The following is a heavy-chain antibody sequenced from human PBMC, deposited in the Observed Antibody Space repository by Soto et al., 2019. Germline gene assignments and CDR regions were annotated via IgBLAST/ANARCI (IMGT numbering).Heavy chain of an antibody. Sequence: SETLSLTCAVSGGSISSGGYSWSWIRQPPGKGLEWIGYIYHSGSTYYNPSLKSRVTISVDRSKNQFSLKLSSVTAADTAVYYCARSAPRLGYYYFDYWGQGTLVTVSS. J-gene: IGHJ4*02. CDR3: ARSAPRLGYYYFDY. CDR2: IYHSGST. D-gene: IGHD7-27*01. CDR1: GGSISSGGYS. V-gene: IGHV4-30-2*01.